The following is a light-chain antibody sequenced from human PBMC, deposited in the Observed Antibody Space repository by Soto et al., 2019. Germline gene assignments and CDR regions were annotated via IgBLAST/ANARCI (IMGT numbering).Light chain of an antibody. CDR1: IRDVGAYNL. J-gene: IGLJ2*01. Sequence: SALTQPASVSASPGQSITISCAGTIRDVGAYNLVSWYQQHPGRAPQPIIYEARNRPSGLSFRCSASKSRNTPSLTTSRVQADDVADYYCSSYKSKSSLIFGGGTKVTVL. V-gene: IGLV2-14*01. CDR3: SSYKSKSSLI. CDR2: EAR.